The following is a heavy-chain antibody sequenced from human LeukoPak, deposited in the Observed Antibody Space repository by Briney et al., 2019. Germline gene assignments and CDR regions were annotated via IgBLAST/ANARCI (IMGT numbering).Heavy chain of an antibody. Sequence: SGGSLRLSCAASGFTFSSYSMNWVRQAPGKGLEWVSSISSSSSYIYYADSVKGRFTISRDNAKNSLNLQMNSLRAEDTAVYYCAREKLKEGFDYWGQGTLVTVSS. CDR2: ISSSSSYI. CDR1: GFTFSSYS. J-gene: IGHJ4*02. V-gene: IGHV3-21*01. CDR3: AREKLKEGFDY.